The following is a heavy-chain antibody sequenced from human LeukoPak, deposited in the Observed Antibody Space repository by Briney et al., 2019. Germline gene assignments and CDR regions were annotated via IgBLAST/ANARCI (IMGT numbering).Heavy chain of an antibody. V-gene: IGHV3-48*01. Sequence: GGSLRLSCAASGFTFSTYSMNWVRQAPGKGLEWVSFISTTSSTIYYADSVKGRFSISRDNAKNSLYLQMTSLRAEDTAIYYCARVGPFDYWGQGTLVIVSS. J-gene: IGHJ4*02. CDR2: ISTTSSTI. CDR3: ARVGPFDY. CDR1: GFTFSTYS.